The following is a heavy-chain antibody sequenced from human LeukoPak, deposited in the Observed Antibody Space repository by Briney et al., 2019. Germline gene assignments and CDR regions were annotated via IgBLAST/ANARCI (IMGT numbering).Heavy chain of an antibody. Sequence: PGGSLRLSCAASGFTFSNYWMTWVRQAPGKGLGWVATIKQDGSEEYYVDSVKGRFTISRDNAKNSLYVQMNSLRAEDTAVYYCARTTVADYWGQGTLVTVSS. CDR1: GFTFSNYW. V-gene: IGHV3-7*01. J-gene: IGHJ4*02. CDR2: IKQDGSEE. CDR3: ARTTVADY. D-gene: IGHD4-17*01.